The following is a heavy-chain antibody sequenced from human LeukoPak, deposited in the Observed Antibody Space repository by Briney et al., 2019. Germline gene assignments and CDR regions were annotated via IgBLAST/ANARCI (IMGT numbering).Heavy chain of an antibody. CDR3: AIDLYYSDSSPDSRGPDY. Sequence: GGSLRLSCAACVLIFCIYGVHGVRQVPGKGLEWVAFIPYDESDKYYADSVKARFTISRDNSKNTLSPQMSSLRGDDTAVSDCAIDLYYSDSSPDSRGPDYWGQGTLVTVSS. CDR2: IPYDESDK. J-gene: IGHJ4*02. CDR1: VLIFCIYG. D-gene: IGHD3-22*01. V-gene: IGHV3-30*02.